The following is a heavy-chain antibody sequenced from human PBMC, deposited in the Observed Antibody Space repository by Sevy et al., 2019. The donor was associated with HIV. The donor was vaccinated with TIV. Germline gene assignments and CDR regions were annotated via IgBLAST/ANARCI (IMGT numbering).Heavy chain of an antibody. CDR3: ARDNPHYYGSGSYYRWFDP. Sequence: SETLSLTCTVSDGSVSSGSYYWSWIRQPPGKGLEWIGYIYYSGSTNYNPSLKSRVTISVDTSKNQFSLKLSSVTAADTAVYYCARDNPHYYGSGSYYRWFDPWGQGTLVTVSS. CDR1: DGSVSSGSYY. D-gene: IGHD3-10*01. J-gene: IGHJ5*02. V-gene: IGHV4-61*01. CDR2: IYYSGST.